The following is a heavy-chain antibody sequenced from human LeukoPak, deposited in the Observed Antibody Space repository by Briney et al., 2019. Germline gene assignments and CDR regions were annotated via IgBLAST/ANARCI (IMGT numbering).Heavy chain of an antibody. Sequence: SETLSLTCTVSGGSISSGSYYWSWIRQPAGKGLEWIGRIYTSGSTNYNPSLKSRVTISVDTSKNQFSLKLSSVTTADTAVYYCARDNARGGSFSDYLRYFQHWGQGTLVTVSS. CDR2: IYTSGST. D-gene: IGHD5/OR15-5a*01. CDR1: GGSISSGSYY. J-gene: IGHJ1*01. V-gene: IGHV4-61*02. CDR3: ARDNARGGSFSDYLRYFQH.